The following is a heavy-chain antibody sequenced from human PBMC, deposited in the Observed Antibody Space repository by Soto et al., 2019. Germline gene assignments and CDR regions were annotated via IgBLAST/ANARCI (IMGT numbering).Heavy chain of an antibody. CDR2: IIPIFGTA. Sequence: SVKVSCKASGGTFSSYAISWVRQAPGQGLEWMGGIIPIFGTANYAQKFQGRVTITADESTSTAYMELSSLRSEDTAVYYCASRNYYDSSGYGAFDIRGQGTMVTVSS. J-gene: IGHJ3*02. CDR1: GGTFSSYA. CDR3: ASRNYYDSSGYGAFDI. D-gene: IGHD3-22*01. V-gene: IGHV1-69*13.